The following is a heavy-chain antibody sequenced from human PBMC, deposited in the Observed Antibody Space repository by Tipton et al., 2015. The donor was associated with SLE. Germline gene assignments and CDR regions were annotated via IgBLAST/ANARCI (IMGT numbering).Heavy chain of an antibody. CDR1: GGSMNTYY. CDR3: AGLQEYFDP. J-gene: IGHJ6*02. CDR2: FYYSRSA. V-gene: IGHV4-59*01. Sequence: TLSLTCTVSGGSMNTYYWNWIRQFPGKGLEWIGYFYYSRSANYNPSLKSRVTISLDKSKNQFSLRLTSVTAADTAIYYCAGLQEYFDPWGQGTTVIVSS. D-gene: IGHD3-9*01.